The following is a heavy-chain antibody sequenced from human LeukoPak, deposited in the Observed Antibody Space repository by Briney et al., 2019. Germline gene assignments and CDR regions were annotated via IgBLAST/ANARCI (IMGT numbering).Heavy chain of an antibody. Sequence: ASVKVSCKASGYTFTGYYMHWVRQTPGRGLEWMGWINPNSGGTNYAQKFQGRVTMTRDTSISTAYMELSRLRSDDTAVYYCARESIVGGTTLDYWGQGTLVTVSS. V-gene: IGHV1-2*02. CDR2: INPNSGGT. CDR3: ARESIVGGTTLDY. D-gene: IGHD1-26*01. J-gene: IGHJ4*02. CDR1: GYTFTGYY.